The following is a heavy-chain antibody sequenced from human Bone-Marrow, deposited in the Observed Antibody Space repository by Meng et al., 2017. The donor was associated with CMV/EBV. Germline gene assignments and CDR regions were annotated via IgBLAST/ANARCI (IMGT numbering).Heavy chain of an antibody. CDR3: ARDREAARPGWFDP. D-gene: IGHD6-6*01. CDR2: ISAYNGDT. V-gene: IGHV1-18*01. Sequence: QVQLAQSGAEGKRPGASVKVSCKASGYSFSTYGINWVRQAPGQGLEWMGWISAYNGDTNYAQKFQGRVSMTTDTSTSTAYMEVRSLRSDDSGIYYCARDREAARPGWFDPWGQGTLVTVSS. CDR1: GYSFSTYG. J-gene: IGHJ5*02.